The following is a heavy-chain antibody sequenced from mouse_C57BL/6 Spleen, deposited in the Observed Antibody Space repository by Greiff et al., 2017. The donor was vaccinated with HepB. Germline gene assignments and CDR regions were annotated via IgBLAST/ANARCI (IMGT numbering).Heavy chain of an antibody. CDR1: GYTFTSYW. CDR3: AIYPDQRGEGY. D-gene: IGHD5-1-1*01. V-gene: IGHV1-59*01. J-gene: IGHJ3*01. CDR2: IDPSDSYT. Sequence: VQLQQPGAELVRPGTSVKLSCKASGYTFTSYWMPWVKQRPGQGLEWIGVIDPSDSYTNYNQKFKGKATLTVDTSSSTAYMQLSSLTSEDSAVYDVAIYPDQRGEGYWGQGTLVTVSA.